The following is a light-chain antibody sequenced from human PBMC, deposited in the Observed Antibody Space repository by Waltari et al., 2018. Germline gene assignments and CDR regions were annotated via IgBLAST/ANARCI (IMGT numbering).Light chain of an antibody. J-gene: IGLJ1*01. CDR1: SSDIGAYNF. CDR3: SSYTTGSTGYV. Sequence: QSALTQPASVSGSPGQSITISCTGTSSDIGAYNFVSWYQKHPGKAPKVLCYDVNKRSSRVSSRLSGSKSGHPASLTISGLQAEDEADYYCSSYTTGSTGYVFGSGTKVTVL. V-gene: IGLV2-14*03. CDR2: DVN.